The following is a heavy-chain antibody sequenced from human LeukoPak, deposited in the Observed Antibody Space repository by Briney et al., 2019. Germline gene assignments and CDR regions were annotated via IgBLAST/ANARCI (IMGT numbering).Heavy chain of an antibody. D-gene: IGHD3-10*01. J-gene: IGHJ4*02. CDR1: GFTLSNYG. Sequence: PGGSLRLSCAVSGFTLSNYGMSWVRQAPGKGLEWLGHIKSKTNGGTVDYGAPVKGRFTISRDDSKDTLYLQMNSLRAEDTALYYCATGGHYFGLWGQGSLVTVSS. CDR2: IKSKTNGGTV. CDR3: ATGGHYFGL. V-gene: IGHV3-15*05.